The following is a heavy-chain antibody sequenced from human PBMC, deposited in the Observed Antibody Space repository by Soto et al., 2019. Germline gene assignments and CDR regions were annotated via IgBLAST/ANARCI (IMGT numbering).Heavy chain of an antibody. CDR2: INPNNGNR. V-gene: IGHV1-18*01. CDR3: ARDRLRGYDSSGFYS. CDR1: GYSFSSYG. Sequence: ASVKVSCKASGYSFSSYGMNWVRQAPGQGLEWMGWINPNNGNRNYAQKFEDRVTMTTATSTNTVFLELRSLKSDDTAIYYCARDRLRGYDSSGFYSWGQGTLVTVPQ. J-gene: IGHJ4*02. D-gene: IGHD3-22*01.